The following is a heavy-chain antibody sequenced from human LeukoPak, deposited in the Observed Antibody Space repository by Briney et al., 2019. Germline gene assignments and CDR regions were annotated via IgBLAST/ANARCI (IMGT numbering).Heavy chain of an antibody. CDR2: ISSSSSYI. Sequence: GGSLRLSCAASGFTFSSYSMNWVRQAPGKGLEWVSSISSSSSYIYYADSVKGRFTISRDNAKNSLYLQMNSLRAEDTAVYYCARDGGVSSAAFWSDFWGQGTLVTVSS. CDR1: GFTFSSYS. CDR3: ARDGGVSSAAFWSDF. V-gene: IGHV3-21*01. J-gene: IGHJ4*02. D-gene: IGHD3-3*01.